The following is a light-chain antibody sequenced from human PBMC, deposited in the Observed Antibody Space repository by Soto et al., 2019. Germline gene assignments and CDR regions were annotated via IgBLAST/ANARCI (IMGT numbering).Light chain of an antibody. Sequence: DIQMTQSPSTLSATAGDRVTITCRASQSISSWLAWYQQKPGKAPKLLIYDASNLESGVPSRFSGSGSGTEFTLTISNLQPDDIATYYCQQSYSTRWTFGQGTKVDIK. CDR1: QSISSW. CDR3: QQSYSTRWT. CDR2: DAS. V-gene: IGKV1-5*01. J-gene: IGKJ1*01.